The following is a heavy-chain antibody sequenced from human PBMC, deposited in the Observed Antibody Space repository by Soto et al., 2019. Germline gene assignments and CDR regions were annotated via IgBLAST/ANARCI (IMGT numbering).Heavy chain of an antibody. CDR2: IIPIFGTA. V-gene: IGHV1-69*13. CDR3: ATAPYDTQYGMDV. D-gene: IGHD3-9*01. CDR1: GGTFSSYA. J-gene: IGHJ6*02. Sequence: SSVKVSCKASGGTFSSYAISWVRQAPGQGLEWMGGIIPIFGTANYAQKFQGRVTITADESTSTAYMELSSLRSEVTAVYYCATAPYDTQYGMDVWGQGTTVTVSS.